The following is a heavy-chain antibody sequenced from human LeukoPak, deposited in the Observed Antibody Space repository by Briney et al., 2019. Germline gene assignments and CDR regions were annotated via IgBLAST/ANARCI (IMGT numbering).Heavy chain of an antibody. Sequence: GGSLRLSCAGSGFIFSGYWMHWVRQAPGKGLVWVSRIKTDGSTTYYADSVKGRFTVSRDNAKNTPYLQMNSLRAEDTAVYYCAREPSVRGVGMDVWGQGTTVTVSS. CDR2: IKTDGSTT. CDR3: AREPSVRGVGMDV. D-gene: IGHD3-10*01. CDR1: GFIFSGYW. J-gene: IGHJ6*02. V-gene: IGHV3-74*01.